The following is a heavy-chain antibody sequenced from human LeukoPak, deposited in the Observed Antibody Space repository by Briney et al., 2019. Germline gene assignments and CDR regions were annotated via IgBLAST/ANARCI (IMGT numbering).Heavy chain of an antibody. CDR2: IYYRGST. CDR3: ARVSSGVRGVMRWFDP. CDR1: GDSISNYY. Sequence: PSETLSLTCKVSGDSISNYYWSWIRQPPGKGLEWIGHIYYRGSTNYNLSLKSRVTISVDTSKNQFSLNLSSVTAADTAVYYCARVSSGVRGVMRWFDPWGQGTLVTVSS. D-gene: IGHD3-10*01. J-gene: IGHJ5*02. V-gene: IGHV4-59*01.